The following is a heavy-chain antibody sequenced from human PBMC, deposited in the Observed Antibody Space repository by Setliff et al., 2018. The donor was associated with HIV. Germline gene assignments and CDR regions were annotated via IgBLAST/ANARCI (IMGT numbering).Heavy chain of an antibody. V-gene: IGHV1-46*01. CDR3: ARDLPSLVGAIHDAFDI. CDR1: GYTFTSYY. J-gene: IGHJ3*02. Sequence: GASVKVSCKASGYTFTSYYMHWVRQAPGQGLEWMGIINPSSGSTTYAQKFQGRVTMTRDTSTSTVYMELSSLRSEDTAVYYCARDLPSLVGAIHDAFDIWGQGTMVTVS. D-gene: IGHD1-26*01. CDR2: INPSSGST.